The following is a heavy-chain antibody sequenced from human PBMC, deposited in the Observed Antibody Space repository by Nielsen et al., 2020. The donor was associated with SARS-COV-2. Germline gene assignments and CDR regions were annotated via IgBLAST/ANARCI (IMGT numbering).Heavy chain of an antibody. J-gene: IGHJ4*02. Sequence: SETLSLTCTVSGGSVSSGSYYWSWIRQPPGKGLEWIGYIYYSGSTNYNPSLKSRVTISVDTSKNQFSLKLSSVTVADTAVYYCARVGQQLAFDYWGQGTLVTVSS. CDR1: GGSVSSGSYY. CDR3: ARVGQQLAFDY. CDR2: IYYSGST. D-gene: IGHD6-13*01. V-gene: IGHV4-61*01.